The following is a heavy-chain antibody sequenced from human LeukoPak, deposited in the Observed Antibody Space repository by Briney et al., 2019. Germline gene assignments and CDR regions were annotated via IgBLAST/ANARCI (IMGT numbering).Heavy chain of an antibody. CDR3: ARQFRDSSGYYSYYFDY. V-gene: IGHV5-51*01. J-gene: IGHJ4*02. Sequence: GASLQISCEGSGSIFTTYWIGWVRQLPGRGLEWMGIIYPGDSDTRYSPSFQGQVTISADKSISTAYLQWSSLKASDTAMYYCARQFRDSSGYYSYYFDYWGQGTLVTVSS. CDR1: GSIFTTYW. D-gene: IGHD3-22*01. CDR2: IYPGDSDT.